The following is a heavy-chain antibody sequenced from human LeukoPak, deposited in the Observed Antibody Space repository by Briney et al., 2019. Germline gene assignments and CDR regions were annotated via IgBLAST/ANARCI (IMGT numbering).Heavy chain of an antibody. D-gene: IGHD1-26*01. J-gene: IGHJ4*02. CDR2: TDYSGST. Sequence: SETLSPTCTVSGGSISRSNSYWGWVRQPPGKGLEWIGSTDYSGSTYYNPSLKSRVTISVDTSKNQFSLKLSYVTAADTAVYYCARRVLGSTFDYWGQGTLVTVSS. CDR1: GGSISRSNSY. CDR3: ARRVLGSTFDY. V-gene: IGHV4-39*01.